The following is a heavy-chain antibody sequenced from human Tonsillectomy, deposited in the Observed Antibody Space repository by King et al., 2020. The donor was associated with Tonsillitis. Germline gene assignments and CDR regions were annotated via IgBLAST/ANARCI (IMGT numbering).Heavy chain of an antibody. CDR1: GFTFSSYS. J-gene: IGHJ5*02. D-gene: IGHD6-13*01. V-gene: IGHV3-21*01. CDR2: ISSSSSYI. Sequence: VQLVESGGGLVKPGGSLRLSCAASGFTFSSYSMNWVRQAPGKGLEWVSSISSSSSYIYYADSVKGRFTISRDNAKNSLYLQMNSLRAEDTAVYYCARSPGPNYGYSSSWLLSQYNWFDPWGQGTLVTVSS. CDR3: ARSPGPNYGYSSSWLLSQYNWFDP.